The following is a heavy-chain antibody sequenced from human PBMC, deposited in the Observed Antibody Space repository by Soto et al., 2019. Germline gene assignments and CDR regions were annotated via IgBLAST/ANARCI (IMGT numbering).Heavy chain of an antibody. V-gene: IGHV3-30*18. CDR2: ISFDGSET. CDR1: GFTFSSYG. D-gene: IGHD2-8*01. CDR3: AKDQYATTTTFYNYYYAMDA. J-gene: IGHJ6*02. Sequence: SLRLSCAASGFTFSSYGMHWVRQAPGKGLEWVAVISFDGSETHYADSVKGRITVSRDNPKNSMYLQMSSLREDDTAVYHCAKDQYATTTTFYNYYYAMDAWGQGTTVTVSS.